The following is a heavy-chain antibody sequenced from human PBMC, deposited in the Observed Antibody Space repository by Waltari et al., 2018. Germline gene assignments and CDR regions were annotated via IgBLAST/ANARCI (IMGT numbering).Heavy chain of an antibody. Sequence: QVQLVESGGGVVQPGRSLRLSCADAGFTFRSHALHWVRQAPGKGLEWVAVISYDGSNKYYADSVKGRFTISRDNSKNTLYLQMNSLRAEDTAVYYCATEGIGGYYFDYWGQGTLVTVSS. V-gene: IGHV3-30-3*01. D-gene: IGHD3-10*01. CDR2: ISYDGSNK. CDR1: GFTFRSHA. CDR3: ATEGIGGYYFDY. J-gene: IGHJ4*02.